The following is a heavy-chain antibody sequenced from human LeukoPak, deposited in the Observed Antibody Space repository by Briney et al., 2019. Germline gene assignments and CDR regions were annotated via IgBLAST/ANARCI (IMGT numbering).Heavy chain of an antibody. V-gene: IGHV3-21*01. CDR2: ISSSSSYI. CDR1: GFTVSSNY. J-gene: IGHJ4*02. D-gene: IGHD6-19*01. Sequence: GGSLRLSCAASGFTVSSNYMSWVRQAPGKGLEWVSSISSSSSYIYYADSVKGRFTISRDNAKNSLYLQMNSLRAEDTAVYYCARDNEAVAGTDYWGQGTLVTVSS. CDR3: ARDNEAVAGTDY.